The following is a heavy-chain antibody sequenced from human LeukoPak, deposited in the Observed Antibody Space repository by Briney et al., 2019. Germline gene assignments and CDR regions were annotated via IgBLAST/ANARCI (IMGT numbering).Heavy chain of an antibody. CDR1: GFTFSRYA. Sequence: GGSLRLSCAASGFTFSRYAMSWVRQAPGNGLEWVSGISGSGDSTYYADSVRGRFNISRDNSKTTLYLQMKSLRPEDTAVYYCAKVNTEVLIADAFDYWGQGTLVTVSS. V-gene: IGHV3-23*01. D-gene: IGHD2-15*01. CDR3: AKVNTEVLIADAFDY. J-gene: IGHJ4*02. CDR2: ISGSGDST.